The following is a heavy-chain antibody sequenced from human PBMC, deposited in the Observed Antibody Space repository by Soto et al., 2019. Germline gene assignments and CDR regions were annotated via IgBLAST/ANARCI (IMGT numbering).Heavy chain of an antibody. Sequence: ASVKDSCKASGYTFTSYDINWVRQATGQGLEWMGWRNPNSGNTGYAQKFQGRVTMTRNNSMSTAYMELSSLRSEDTAVYYCARARRYDILSGYYAFDIWGQGTLVTVSS. D-gene: IGHD3-9*01. CDR3: ARARRYDILSGYYAFDI. V-gene: IGHV1-8*01. CDR2: RNPNSGNT. J-gene: IGHJ3*02. CDR1: GYTFTSYD.